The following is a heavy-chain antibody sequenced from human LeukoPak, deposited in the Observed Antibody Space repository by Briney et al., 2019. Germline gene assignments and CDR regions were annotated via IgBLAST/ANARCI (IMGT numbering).Heavy chain of an antibody. CDR1: GFTFSSYA. CDR3: ASGALDYIAAAGIRAFDI. D-gene: IGHD6-13*01. V-gene: IGHV3-23*01. Sequence: GGSLRLSCAASGFTFSSYAMSWVRQAPGKGLEWVSAISGSGGSTYYADSVKGRFTISRDNSKNTLYLQMNSLRAGDTAVYYCASGALDYIAAAGIRAFDIWGQGTMVTVSS. CDR2: ISGSGGST. J-gene: IGHJ3*02.